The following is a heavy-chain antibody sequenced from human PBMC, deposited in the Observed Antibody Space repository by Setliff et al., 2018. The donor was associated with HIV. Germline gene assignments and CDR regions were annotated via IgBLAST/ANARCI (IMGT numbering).Heavy chain of an antibody. J-gene: IGHJ3*01. CDR2: LHSSGST. CDR3: ARISMLRGSRHAFDL. V-gene: IGHV4-31*03. Sequence: SETLSLTCTVSGDSINSGGYYWSWVRQAPGKGLEWLGFLHSSGSTSYNPSLKNRLSMSLDTSNNQFTLNLNSVSAADTAVYFCARISMLRGSRHAFDLWGQGIVVTVSS. D-gene: IGHD3-10*01. CDR1: GDSINSGGYY.